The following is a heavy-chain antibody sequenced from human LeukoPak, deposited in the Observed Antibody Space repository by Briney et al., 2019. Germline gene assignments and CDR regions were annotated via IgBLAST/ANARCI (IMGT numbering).Heavy chain of an antibody. V-gene: IGHV5-51*01. CDR2: IFPGDSDT. J-gene: IGHJ2*01. CDR3: ATHFSSSVNWYFDL. D-gene: IGHD3-3*02. Sequence: GESLKISCKGSGYSFTSFWIGWVRQMPGKGLEWMGVIFPGDSDTRYSPSFQGQVTISADKSISTAYLQWSDLKASDTAMYYCATHFSSSVNWYFDLWGRGTLVTVSS. CDR1: GYSFTSFW.